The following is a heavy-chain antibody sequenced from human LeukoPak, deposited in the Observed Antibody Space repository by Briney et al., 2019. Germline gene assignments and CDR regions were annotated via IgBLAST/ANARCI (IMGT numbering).Heavy chain of an antibody. CDR3: ARRPRNDILTGTPFDY. CDR1: GGSISGYY. CDR2: IYYSGST. Sequence: SETLSLTCTVSGGSISGYYWNWIRQPPGKGLEWIGYIYYSGSTYYNPSPKSRVTISVDTSKNQFSLKLRSVTAADTAVYYCARRPRNDILTGTPFDYWGQGILVTVSS. D-gene: IGHD3-9*01. J-gene: IGHJ4*02. V-gene: IGHV4-59*01.